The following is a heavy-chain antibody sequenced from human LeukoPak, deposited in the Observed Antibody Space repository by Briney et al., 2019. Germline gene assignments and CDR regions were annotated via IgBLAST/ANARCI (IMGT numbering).Heavy chain of an antibody. V-gene: IGHV3-21*01. CDR3: ASRLPGYSSGWYHFDY. J-gene: IGHJ4*02. Sequence: PGGSLRLSCAASGFTFSSYSMNWVRQAPGKGLEWVSSISSSSSYIYYADSVKGRFTISRDNAKNSLYLQMNSLRAEDTAVYYCASRLPGYSSGWYHFDYWGQGTLVTVSS. CDR2: ISSSSSYI. D-gene: IGHD6-19*01. CDR1: GFTFSSYS.